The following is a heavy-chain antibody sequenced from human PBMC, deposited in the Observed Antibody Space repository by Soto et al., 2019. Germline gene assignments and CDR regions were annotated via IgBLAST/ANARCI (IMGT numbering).Heavy chain of an antibody. Sequence: ASVKVSCKASGYTFTSYGISWVRQAPGQGLEWMGWISAYNGNTNYAQKLQGRVTMTTDTSTSTAYMELRSLRSDDTAVYYCARYCSSTSCYTDYYYGMDDWGQGTTVTAP. CDR1: GYTFTSYG. J-gene: IGHJ6*02. CDR2: ISAYNGNT. CDR3: ARYCSSTSCYTDYYYGMDD. V-gene: IGHV1-18*04. D-gene: IGHD2-2*02.